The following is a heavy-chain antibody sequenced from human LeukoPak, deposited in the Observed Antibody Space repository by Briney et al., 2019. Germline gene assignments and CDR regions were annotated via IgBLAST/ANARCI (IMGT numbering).Heavy chain of an antibody. Sequence: GGSLRLSCAASGFTFSSYWMHWVRHAPGKGLVWVSRINSDGSSTSYADSVKGRFTISRDNAKNTQYLQMNSLRAEDTAVYYCARGKGWRMIRQMSNGDYWGQRTLVTVSS. V-gene: IGHV3-74*01. CDR1: GFTFSSYW. CDR3: ARGKGWRMIRQMSNGDY. D-gene: IGHD3-16*01. J-gene: IGHJ4*02. CDR2: INSDGSST.